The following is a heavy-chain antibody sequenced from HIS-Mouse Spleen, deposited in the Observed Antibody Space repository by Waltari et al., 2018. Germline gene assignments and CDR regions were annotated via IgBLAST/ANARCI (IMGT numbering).Heavy chain of an antibody. V-gene: IGHV1-8*01. CDR3: ARGHDYSNYFDY. D-gene: IGHD4-4*01. J-gene: IGHJ4*02. Sequence: QVQLVQSGAEVKKPGASVKVSCKASGYTFTSYDTNWVRQATGQGLEWMGWMNPNSGNTGYAQKFQGRVTMTRNTSISTAYMELSSQRSEDTAVYYCARGHDYSNYFDYWGQGTLVTVSS. CDR1: GYTFTSYD. CDR2: MNPNSGNT.